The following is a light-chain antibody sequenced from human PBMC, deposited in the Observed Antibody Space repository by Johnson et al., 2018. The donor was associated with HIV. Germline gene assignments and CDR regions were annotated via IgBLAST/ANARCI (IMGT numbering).Light chain of an antibody. CDR3: GTWASSLSVPG. J-gene: IGLJ1*01. Sequence: QSVLTQPPSVSAAPGQKVTISCSGSSSNIENNYVSWYQQLPGTAPKLLIYDNNKRPSGIPDQFSGSKSGTSATLGITGLQTGDEADYYCGTWASSLSVPGFGSGTKVTVL. CDR2: DNN. V-gene: IGLV1-51*01. CDR1: SSNIENNY.